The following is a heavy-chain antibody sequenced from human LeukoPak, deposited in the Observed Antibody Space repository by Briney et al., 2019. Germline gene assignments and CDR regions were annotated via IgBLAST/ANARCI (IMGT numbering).Heavy chain of an antibody. CDR1: GFTFGDYV. V-gene: IGHV3-7*01. CDR2: IKQDGSEK. Sequence: GRSLRLSCTASGFTFGDYVLNWVRQAPGKGLEWVANIKQDGSEKYYVDSVKGRFTISRDNAKNSLYLQMNSLRVEDTAVYYCARSRSGAYWGQGTLVTVSS. J-gene: IGHJ4*02. CDR3: ARSRSGAY. D-gene: IGHD3-3*01.